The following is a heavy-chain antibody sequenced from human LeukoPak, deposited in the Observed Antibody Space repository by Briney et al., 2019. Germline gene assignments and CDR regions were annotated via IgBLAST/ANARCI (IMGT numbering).Heavy chain of an antibody. J-gene: IGHJ6*03. Sequence: ASVKVSCKASGYTFTSYGISWVRQAPGQGLEWMGWISAYNGKTKYAQKLQGRVTMTTDTSTSTAYMELRSLRSDDTAVYYCARLKMTTVTQPDMDVWGKGTTVTVSS. V-gene: IGHV1-18*01. CDR3: ARLKMTTVTQPDMDV. D-gene: IGHD4-11*01. CDR1: GYTFTSYG. CDR2: ISAYNGKT.